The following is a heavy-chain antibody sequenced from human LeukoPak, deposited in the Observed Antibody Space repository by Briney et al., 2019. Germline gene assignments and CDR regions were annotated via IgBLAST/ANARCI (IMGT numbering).Heavy chain of an antibody. CDR2: ISGSGGST. CDR1: GFTFSSYA. CDR3: VKVTAAGFVDY. J-gene: IGHJ4*02. Sequence: PGGSLRLSCAASGFTFSSYAMSWVRQAPGKGLEWVSAISGSGGSTYYADSVKGRFTISRDNAKNSLYLQMNSLGAEDTALYYCVKVTAAGFVDYWGQGTLVTVSS. D-gene: IGHD6-13*01. V-gene: IGHV3-23*01.